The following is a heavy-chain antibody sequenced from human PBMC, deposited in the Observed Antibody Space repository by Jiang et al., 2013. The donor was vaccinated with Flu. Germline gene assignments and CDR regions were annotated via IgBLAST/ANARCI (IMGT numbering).Heavy chain of an antibody. V-gene: IGHV1-2*06. Sequence: SVKVSCKASGYTFTGYYMHWVRQAPGQGLEWMGRINPNSGDTNYAQKLQGRVTMTTDTSTSTAYMELRSLRSDDTAVYYCARDEAGYSSSWYGARTDYWGQGTLVTVSS. CDR3: ARDEAGYSSSWYGARTDY. CDR1: GYTFTGYY. CDR2: INPNSGDT. J-gene: IGHJ4*02. D-gene: IGHD6-13*01.